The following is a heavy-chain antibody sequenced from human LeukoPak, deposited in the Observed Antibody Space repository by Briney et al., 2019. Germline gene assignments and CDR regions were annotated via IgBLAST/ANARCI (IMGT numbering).Heavy chain of an antibody. D-gene: IGHD5-18*01. CDR3: AKGDSGYSYADIDY. CDR2: ISYDGSNK. Sequence: PGRSLRLSCAASGFTFSSYGMHWVRQAPGKGLEWVAVISYDGSNKYYADSVKGRFTISRDNSKNTLYLQMNSLRAEDTAVYYCAKGDSGYSYADIDYGGQGTLVTVSS. V-gene: IGHV3-30*18. J-gene: IGHJ4*02. CDR1: GFTFSSYG.